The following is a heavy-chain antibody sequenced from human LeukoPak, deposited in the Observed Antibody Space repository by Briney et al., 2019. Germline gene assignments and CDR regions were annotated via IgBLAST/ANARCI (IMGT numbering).Heavy chain of an antibody. D-gene: IGHD2-15*01. Sequence: TGRSLRLSCAASGFTFRNAWMHWVRQAPGRGLEWVGGMKSTKDGGTIDYAAPVKGRFIISRDDSKNTMYLQMNSLKTEDTAVYYCTKVVDYYYYDMDVWGQGTTVTASS. V-gene: IGHV3-15*01. J-gene: IGHJ6*02. CDR1: GFTFRNAW. CDR3: TKVVDYYYYDMDV. CDR2: MKSTKDGGTI.